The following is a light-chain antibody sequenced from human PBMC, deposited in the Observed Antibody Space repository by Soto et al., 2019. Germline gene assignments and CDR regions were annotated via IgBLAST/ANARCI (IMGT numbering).Light chain of an antibody. CDR3: SSYTSSSPFV. V-gene: IGLV2-14*01. CDR1: SSDVGGYNY. Sequence: QSVLTQPASVSGSPGQSITISCTGTSSDVGGYNYVSWYQQHPGKAPKLMIYDVSNRPSGFSNRFSGSKSGNTASLTISGLQAEDEADYYCSSYTSSSPFVFGTGTKLTVL. J-gene: IGLJ1*01. CDR2: DVS.